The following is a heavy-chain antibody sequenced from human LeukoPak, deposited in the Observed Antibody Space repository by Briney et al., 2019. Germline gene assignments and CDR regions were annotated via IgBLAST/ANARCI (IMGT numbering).Heavy chain of an antibody. CDR1: GFTFSSYE. V-gene: IGHV3-48*03. D-gene: IGHD3-10*01. CDR3: ARVTYGSGTYGAFDY. Sequence: GGSLRLSCAASGFTFSSYEMHWVRQPPGPGLEWFSYISSSDSTIYYADTVKGRFTISRDNAKNSLYLQMNSLRAEDTAVYYCARVTYGSGTYGAFDYWGQGTLVTVSS. CDR2: ISSSDSTI. J-gene: IGHJ4*02.